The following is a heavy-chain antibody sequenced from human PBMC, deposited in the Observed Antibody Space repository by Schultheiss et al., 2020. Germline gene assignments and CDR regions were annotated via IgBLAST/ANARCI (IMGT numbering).Heavy chain of an antibody. CDR3: AKGLSSGGSCYSPSDY. V-gene: IGHV3-30*18. Sequence: SLKISCAASGFTFSSYSMNWVRQAPGKGLEWVALISYDGSYSYYADSVKGRFTISRDNSKNMVYLQMNSLRAEDTAVYYCAKGLSSGGSCYSPSDYWGQGTLVTVSS. D-gene: IGHD2-15*01. CDR2: ISYDGSYS. CDR1: GFTFSSYS. J-gene: IGHJ4*02.